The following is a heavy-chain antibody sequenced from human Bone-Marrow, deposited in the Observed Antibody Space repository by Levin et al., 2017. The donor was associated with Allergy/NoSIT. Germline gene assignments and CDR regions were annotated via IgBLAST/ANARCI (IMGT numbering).Heavy chain of an antibody. J-gene: IGHJ4*02. CDR3: AITAGPTDFDF. Sequence: GGSLRLSCKTSGYTFTGYYIIWVRQAPGQGLEWMGMFSAYNDDAKYAQKFQGRVTMTADTTTTTAYMELRSLRSDDTALYYCAITAGPTDFDFWGQGTLVSVSS. V-gene: IGHV1-18*01. CDR1: GYTFTGYY. CDR2: FSAYNDDA. D-gene: IGHD6-13*01.